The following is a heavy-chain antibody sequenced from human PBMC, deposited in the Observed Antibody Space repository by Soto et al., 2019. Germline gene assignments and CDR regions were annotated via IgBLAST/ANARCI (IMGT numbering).Heavy chain of an antibody. J-gene: IGHJ4*02. Sequence: QVQLVQSGAEVKKPGASVKVSCKASGYTFTNYGISWVRQAPGQGLEWVGWIGAYNANTNYAQKVQGRVTMTTDTSTSTAYMELSSLGSDDTAVYYCARAGIYCSGGSCFWEGYFDSWGQGTLVTVSS. CDR3: ARAGIYCSGGSCFWEGYFDS. CDR2: IGAYNANT. V-gene: IGHV1-18*01. D-gene: IGHD2-15*01. CDR1: GYTFTNYG.